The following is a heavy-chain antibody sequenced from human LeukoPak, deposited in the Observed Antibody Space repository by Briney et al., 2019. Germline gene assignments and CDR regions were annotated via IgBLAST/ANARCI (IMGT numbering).Heavy chain of an antibody. Sequence: ASVKVSCKASGYTFTSYDINWVRQANGQGLEWMGWMNPNSGNTGYAQKFQGRVTMARNTSISTAYMELSSLRSDDTAVYYCARGPYYYYYMDVWGKGTTVTVSS. CDR3: ARGPYYYYYMDV. J-gene: IGHJ6*03. CDR1: GYTFTSYD. V-gene: IGHV1-8*01. CDR2: MNPNSGNT.